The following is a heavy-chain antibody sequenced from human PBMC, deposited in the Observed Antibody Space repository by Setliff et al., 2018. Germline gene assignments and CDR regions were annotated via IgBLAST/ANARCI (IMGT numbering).Heavy chain of an antibody. CDR3: ARDRAARPPNSYYYYMDV. J-gene: IGHJ6*03. V-gene: IGHV1-69*10. CDR2: IIPIPGIA. D-gene: IGHD6-6*01. Sequence: SVKDSCKASGGTFSSYAISWVRQAPGQRLEWMGGIIPIPGIANYAQKFQGRVTITTDESTSTAYMELSSLRSEDTAVYYCARDRAARPPNSYYYYMDVWGKGTTVTVSS. CDR1: GGTFSSYA.